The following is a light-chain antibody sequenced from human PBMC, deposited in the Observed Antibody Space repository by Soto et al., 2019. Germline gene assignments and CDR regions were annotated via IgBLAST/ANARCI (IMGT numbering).Light chain of an antibody. Sequence: DIQITHSPSSVSASVGDRCTITGQASQDISNYLNWYQQKPGKAPKLLIYDASNLETGVPSRFSGSGSGTDFTFTISSLQPEDIATYYCQQYDNLPLTFGGGTKVDIK. CDR1: QDISNY. CDR3: QQYDNLPLT. V-gene: IGKV1-33*01. CDR2: DAS. J-gene: IGKJ4*01.